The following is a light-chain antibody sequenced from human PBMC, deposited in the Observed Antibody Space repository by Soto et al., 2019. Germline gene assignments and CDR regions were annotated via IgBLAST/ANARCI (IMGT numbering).Light chain of an antibody. V-gene: IGLV2-14*01. CDR3: SSYASSSTLWV. CDR2: EVS. Sequence: QLVLTQPASVSGSPGQSITISRTGTRSDVGGYNYVSWYQHHPGKAPKLMIFEVSNRPSGVSNRFSGSKSGNTASLTISGLQAEDEADYYCSSYASSSTLWVFGGGTKVTVL. J-gene: IGLJ3*02. CDR1: RSDVGGYNY.